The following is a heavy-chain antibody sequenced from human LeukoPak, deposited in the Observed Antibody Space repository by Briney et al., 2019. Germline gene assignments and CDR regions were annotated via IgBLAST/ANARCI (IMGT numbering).Heavy chain of an antibody. D-gene: IGHD6-13*01. CDR1: GFTFSSYW. J-gene: IGHJ6*02. V-gene: IGHV3-7*01. Sequence: GGSLRLSCAASGFTFSSYWMSWVRQAPGKGLEWVANIKQDGSEKYYVDSVKGRFTISRDNAKNSLYLQMNSLRAEDTAVYYCARGGYIAAAFYGMDVWGQGTTVTVSS. CDR2: IKQDGSEK. CDR3: ARGGYIAAAFYGMDV.